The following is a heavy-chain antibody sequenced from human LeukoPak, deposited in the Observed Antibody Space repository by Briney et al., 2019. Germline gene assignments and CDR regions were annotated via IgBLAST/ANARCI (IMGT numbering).Heavy chain of an antibody. D-gene: IGHD3-16*01. CDR1: GFTFSSYA. V-gene: IGHV3-23*01. J-gene: IGHJ4*02. CDR3: AKWPEGAMDYFDY. CDR2: ISGSGGST. Sequence: GGSLRLSCAASGFTFSSYAMSWVRQAPGKGLEWVSAISGSGGSTYYADPVKGRFTISRDNSKNTLYLEMSSLRVEDTAIYYCAKWPEGAMDYFDYWGQGTLVTVSS.